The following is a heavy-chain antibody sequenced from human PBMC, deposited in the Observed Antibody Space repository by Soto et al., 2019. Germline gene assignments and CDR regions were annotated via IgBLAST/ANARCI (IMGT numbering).Heavy chain of an antibody. Sequence: QVQLQESGPGVVEPSQTLSLTCTVSGGSINNNGYFWSWIHQPPGSGLEWIGHIYNSGSTYSNPSLKSRLTISVDTSKNQSSLKLSSVTAADTAVYYCARGPSGDKVDYWGQGTLVTVSS. D-gene: IGHD1-26*01. J-gene: IGHJ4*02. V-gene: IGHV4-30-4*01. CDR3: ARGPSGDKVDY. CDR1: GGSINNNGYF. CDR2: IYNSGST.